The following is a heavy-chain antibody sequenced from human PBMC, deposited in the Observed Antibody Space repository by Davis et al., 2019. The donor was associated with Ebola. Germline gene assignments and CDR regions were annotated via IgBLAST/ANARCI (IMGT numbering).Heavy chain of an antibody. CDR3: AREGVVGARGAFDI. D-gene: IGHD2-15*01. J-gene: IGHJ3*02. Sequence: ASVKVSCKASGYTFTGYYMHWVRQAPGQGLEWMGWINPNSGGTKYAQKFQGRVTMTRDTSISTAYMELSRLTSDDTAVYYCAREGVVGARGAFDIWGQGTMVTVSS. CDR1: GYTFTGYY. CDR2: INPNSGGT. V-gene: IGHV1-2*02.